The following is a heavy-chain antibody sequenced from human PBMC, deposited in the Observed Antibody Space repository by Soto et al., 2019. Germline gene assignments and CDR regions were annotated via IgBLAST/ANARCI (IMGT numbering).Heavy chain of an antibody. D-gene: IGHD6-13*01. CDR1: GGSISSSSYY. CDR3: ARRSSSSWYTFWFDP. J-gene: IGHJ5*02. V-gene: IGHV4-39*01. Sequence: SETLSLTCTVSGGSISSSSYYWGWIRQPPGKGLEWIGSIYYSGSTYYNPSLKSRVTISVDTSKNQFSLKLSSVTAADTAVYYCARRSSSSWYTFWFDPWGQGTLVTVSS. CDR2: IYYSGST.